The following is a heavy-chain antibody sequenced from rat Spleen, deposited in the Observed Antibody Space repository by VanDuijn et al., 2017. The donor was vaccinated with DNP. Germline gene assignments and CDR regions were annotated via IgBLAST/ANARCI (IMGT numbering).Heavy chain of an antibody. Sequence: EVQLVESGGGLVQPGRSLKLSCAASGFTFSDYYMAWVRQAPTKGLEWVAYIRYDGGSSYYGDSVKGRFTISRDNAKSVLYLQMNSLRSEDMATYYCVRRGGKGLFSKWGQGTLVTVSS. CDR1: GFTFSDYY. D-gene: IGHD3-1*01. J-gene: IGHJ3*01. V-gene: IGHV5-22*01. CDR2: IRYDGGSS. CDR3: VRRGGKGLFSK.